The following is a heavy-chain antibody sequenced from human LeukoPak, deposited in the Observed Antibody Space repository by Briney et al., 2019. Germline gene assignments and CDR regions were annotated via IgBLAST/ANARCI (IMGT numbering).Heavy chain of an antibody. CDR2: IYYSGST. J-gene: IGHJ5*02. V-gene: IGHV4-59*01. D-gene: IGHD3-10*01. CDR3: ARSDGSGSYYSFGGWYNWFDP. Sequence: SETLSLTCTVSGGSISSYYWSRIRQPPGKGLEWIGYIYYSGSTNYNPSLKSRVTISVDTSKNQFSLKLSSVTAADTAVYYCARSDGSGSYYSFGGWYNWFDPWGQGTLVTVPS. CDR1: GGSISSYY.